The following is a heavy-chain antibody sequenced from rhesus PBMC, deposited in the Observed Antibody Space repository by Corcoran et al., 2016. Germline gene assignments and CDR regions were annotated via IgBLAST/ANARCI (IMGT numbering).Heavy chain of an antibody. V-gene: IGHV4-80*01. CDR1: GGSFSSYW. D-gene: IGHD4-17*01. J-gene: IGHJ4*01. CDR2: IKGNSWST. Sequence: QLQLQESGPGLVKPSETLSLTCAVSGGSFSSYWWSWIRQPPGKGLEWIGEIKGNSWSTNYNPSLNSRVTSSKDASNNQFSLKRSAGTAADTAVYDGARYGGNYHYDYWGQGVLVTVSS. CDR3: ARYGGNYHYDY.